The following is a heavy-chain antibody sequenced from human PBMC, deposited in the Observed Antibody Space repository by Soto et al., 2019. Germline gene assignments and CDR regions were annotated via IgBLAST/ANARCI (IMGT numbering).Heavy chain of an antibody. V-gene: IGHV4-4*07. D-gene: IGHD2-8*01. CDR2: ISSGGSA. CDR1: GGSINSYY. Sequence: SETLSLTCNVSGGSINSYYWSWIRQPAGKGLEWIGRISSGGSAIYNPSLKSRVTISVDTPKNQFSLRLTSVTAADTAVYFCARDAYPNWFDFWGQGTLVTVS. CDR3: ARDAYPNWFDF. J-gene: IGHJ5*01.